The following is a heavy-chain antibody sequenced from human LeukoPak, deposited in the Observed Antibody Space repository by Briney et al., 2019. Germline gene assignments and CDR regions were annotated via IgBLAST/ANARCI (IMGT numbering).Heavy chain of an antibody. D-gene: IGHD3-10*01. Sequence: AGGSLRLSCAASGFTFSNAWMSWVRQAPGKGLEWVGRIKSKTDGGTTDYAAPVKGRFTISRDDSKNTLYLQMNSLKTEDTAVYYCTTDLFSMVRGVENYWGQGTLVTVSS. CDR3: TTDLFSMVRGVENY. CDR2: IKSKTDGGTT. J-gene: IGHJ4*02. CDR1: GFTFSNAW. V-gene: IGHV3-15*01.